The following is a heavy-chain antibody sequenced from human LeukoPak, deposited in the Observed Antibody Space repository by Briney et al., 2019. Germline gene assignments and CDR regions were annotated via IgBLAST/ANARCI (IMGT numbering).Heavy chain of an antibody. Sequence: PGGSLRLSCAVSGLTFSDYSMSWFRQAPGKGLFWVSVISAGGGSTYYADSVKGRFTISRDNSRNTLYLQMNSLSAEDTAVYYLAKDAAGPEYWGERTLVTVSS. CDR2: ISAGGGST. J-gene: IGHJ4*02. CDR1: GLTFSDYS. D-gene: IGHD6-19*01. V-gene: IGHV3-23*01. CDR3: AKDAAGPEY.